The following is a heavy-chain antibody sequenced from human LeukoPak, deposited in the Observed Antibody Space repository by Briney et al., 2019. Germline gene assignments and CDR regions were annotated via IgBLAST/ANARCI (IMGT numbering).Heavy chain of an antibody. CDR1: GYTFTDYY. V-gene: IGHV1-2*02. J-gene: IGHJ4*02. CDR3: ARVAVAGTGDY. CDR2: INPNSGGT. D-gene: IGHD6-19*01. Sequence: ASVKVSCKASGYTFTDYYIHWVRQAPGQGLEWMGWINPNSGGTNYAQKFQGRVTMARDTSISTAYMELSRLRSDDTAVYYCARVAVAGTGDYWGQGTLVTVSS.